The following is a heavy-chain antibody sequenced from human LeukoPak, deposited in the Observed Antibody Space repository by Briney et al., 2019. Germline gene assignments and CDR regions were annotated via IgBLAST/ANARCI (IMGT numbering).Heavy chain of an antibody. D-gene: IGHD3-10*01. J-gene: IGHJ6*02. CDR2: INTYNGDT. CDR3: ARRERELLWFGSSYGMDV. Sequence: GASVKVSCKASGYSFTSYGFTWVRQAPGQGLEWMGWINTYNGDTNYAQKFQGRVTMTSDTSTSTAYMELRSLRSDDTAVYYCARRERELLWFGSSYGMDVWGQGTTVTVSS. V-gene: IGHV1-18*01. CDR1: GYSFTSYG.